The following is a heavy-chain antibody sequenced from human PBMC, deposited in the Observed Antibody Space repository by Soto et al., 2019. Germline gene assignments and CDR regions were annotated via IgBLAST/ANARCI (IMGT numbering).Heavy chain of an antibody. CDR3: ARLEDYYQAFEY. Sequence: SETLSLTCTVSGSPISDNYWSWFRQAPGQGQEWVGYIYYTGTTTYHPSLKSRVTISLDTSKSQFSLILRSVTASYTSVYYCARLEDYYQAFEYWGQGTLVTLTS. D-gene: IGHD3-22*01. J-gene: IGHJ4*02. V-gene: IGHV4-59*08. CDR2: IYYTGTT. CDR1: GSPISDNY.